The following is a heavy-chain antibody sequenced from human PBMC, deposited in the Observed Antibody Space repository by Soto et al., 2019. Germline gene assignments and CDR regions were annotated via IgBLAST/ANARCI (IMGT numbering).Heavy chain of an antibody. J-gene: IGHJ5*02. CDR1: GGSISSSSYY. CDR3: ARLSMVLWFGELLQNWFDP. CDR2: IYYSGST. Sequence: SETLSLTCTVSGGSISSSSYYWGWIRQPPGKGLEWIGSIYYSGSTYYNPSLKSRVTISVDTSKNQFSLKLSSVTAADTAVYYCARLSMVLWFGELLQNWFDPWGQGTLVTVSS. D-gene: IGHD3-10*01. V-gene: IGHV4-39*01.